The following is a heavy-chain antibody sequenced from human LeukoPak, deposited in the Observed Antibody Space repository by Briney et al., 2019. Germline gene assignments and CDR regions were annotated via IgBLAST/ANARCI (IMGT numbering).Heavy chain of an antibody. Sequence: GGSLRLSCAASGFTFDDYAMHWVRQAPGKGLEWVSLISWDGGSTYYADSVKGRFTISRDNSKNTLYLQVNSLRAEDTAVYYCAKDRGTTVPGGLNWFDPWGQGTLVTVSS. D-gene: IGHD6-19*01. V-gene: IGHV3-43D*03. CDR3: AKDRGTTVPGGLNWFDP. CDR1: GFTFDDYA. J-gene: IGHJ5*02. CDR2: ISWDGGST.